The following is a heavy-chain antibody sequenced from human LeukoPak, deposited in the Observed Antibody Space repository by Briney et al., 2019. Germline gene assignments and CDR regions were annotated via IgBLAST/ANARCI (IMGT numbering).Heavy chain of an antibody. V-gene: IGHV4-39*01. J-gene: IGHJ4*02. CDR3: ARVLPAAIPFDY. CDR2: IYYSGST. D-gene: IGHD2-2*01. CDR1: GGSISSASYY. Sequence: NPSETLSLTCTVSGGSISSASYYWGWIRQPPGKGLELIGNIYYSGSTYYNPSLKSRVTISVDTSKNQFSLKVFSLTAADTAVYYCARVLPAAIPFDYWGQGTLVTVSS.